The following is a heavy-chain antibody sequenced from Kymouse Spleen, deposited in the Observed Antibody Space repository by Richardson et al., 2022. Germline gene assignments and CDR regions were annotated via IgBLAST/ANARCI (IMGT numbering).Heavy chain of an antibody. CDR2: ISSSSSYI. CDR1: GFTFSSYS. Sequence: EVQLVESGGGLVKPGGSLRLSCAASGFTFSSYSMNWVRQAPGKGLEWVSSISSSSSYIYYADSVKGRFTISRDNAKNSLYLQMNSLRAEDTAVYYCARDSETGTPFDYWGQGTLVTVSS. V-gene: IGHV3-21*03. J-gene: IGHJ4*02. CDR3: ARDSETGTPFDY. D-gene: IGHD1-7*01.